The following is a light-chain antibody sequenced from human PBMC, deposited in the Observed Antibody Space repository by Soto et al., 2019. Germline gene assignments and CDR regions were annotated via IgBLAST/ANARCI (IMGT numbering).Light chain of an antibody. CDR2: SAS. CDR1: QSISSY. CDR3: QQSYSTPRT. J-gene: IGKJ1*01. V-gene: IGKV1-39*01. Sequence: DIQITQSPSSLSASVVDRVTITFLASQSISSYLNLYQQKPGKAPKLLIYSASSLQSGVPSRFSGSGSGTDFTLTISSLQPEDFATYYCQQSYSTPRTFGQGTKVDIK.